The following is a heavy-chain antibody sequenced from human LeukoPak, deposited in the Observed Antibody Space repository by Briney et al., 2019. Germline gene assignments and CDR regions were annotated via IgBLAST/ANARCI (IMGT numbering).Heavy chain of an antibody. V-gene: IGHV4-34*01. Sequence: SETLSLTCGVSGVSFDDYYWSWVRQTPGKGLEWLGEINHSGYTNDSPSLKSRVTLSIDTSRKQFSLNLRSVTVADAGIYYCTRMTTWHDYWGQGTLVTVSS. CDR1: GVSFDDYY. D-gene: IGHD4-17*01. CDR3: TRMTTWHDY. J-gene: IGHJ4*02. CDR2: INHSGYT.